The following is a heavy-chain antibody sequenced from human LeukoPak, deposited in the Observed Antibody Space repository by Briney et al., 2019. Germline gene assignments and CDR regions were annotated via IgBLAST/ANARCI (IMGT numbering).Heavy chain of an antibody. J-gene: IGHJ6*02. Sequence: ASVKVSCKASGYTFTSYGMSWVRQAPGQGLEWMGWISAYNGNTNYAQKLQGRVTMTTDTSTSTAYMELRSLRSDDTAVYYCARDSPYYYDSSGYPYYYGMDVWGQGTTVTVSS. V-gene: IGHV1-18*01. CDR3: ARDSPYYYDSSGYPYYYGMDV. D-gene: IGHD3-22*01. CDR1: GYTFTSYG. CDR2: ISAYNGNT.